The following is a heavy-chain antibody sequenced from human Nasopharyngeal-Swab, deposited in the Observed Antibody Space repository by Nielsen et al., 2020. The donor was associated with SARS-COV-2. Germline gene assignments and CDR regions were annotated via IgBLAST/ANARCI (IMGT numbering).Heavy chain of an antibody. Sequence: GESLKISCAASGFTFSSYAMSWVRQAPGKGLEWVSGVSGSGGTTKYADSVKGRFTISRDNSKNKLYLQMYSLRVEDTAVYYCAKDRYCSGGACYFSGFDYWGLGTLVTVSS. V-gene: IGHV3-23*01. CDR3: AKDRYCSGGACYFSGFDY. D-gene: IGHD2-15*01. CDR2: VSGSGGTT. J-gene: IGHJ4*02. CDR1: GFTFSSYA.